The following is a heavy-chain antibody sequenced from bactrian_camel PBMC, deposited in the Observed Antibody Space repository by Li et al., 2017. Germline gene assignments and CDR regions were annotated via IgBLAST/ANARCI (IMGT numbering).Heavy chain of an antibody. CDR1: GYTYSGYC. CDR3: AGDLFCRLDCGGGYCDTLGGAA. J-gene: IGHJ4*01. D-gene: IGHD2*01. CDR2: IDTDGST. Sequence: HVQLVESGGGSVQAGGSLRLSCEASGYTYSGYCMGWFRQAPGKEREGVARIDTDGSTVYADSMKGRFTIAKDNAMNTLTLQMNSLKLEDTAMYYCAGDLFCRLDCGGGYCDTLGGAAGGQGTQVTVS. V-gene: IGHV3S55*01.